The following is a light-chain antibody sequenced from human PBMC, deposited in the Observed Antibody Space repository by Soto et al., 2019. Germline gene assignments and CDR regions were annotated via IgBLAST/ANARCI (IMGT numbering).Light chain of an antibody. CDR2: DAS. Sequence: IQLTQSPSSLSASVGDRVSITCRASQDISSDLAWFQQKPGKPPKLLMYDASTLEDGVPSRFSGSGSGTDFTLTLSSLQPEDFATYYCQHFNDYPYTFGQGTKLDIK. CDR3: QHFNDYPYT. CDR1: QDISSD. J-gene: IGKJ2*01. V-gene: IGKV1D-13*01.